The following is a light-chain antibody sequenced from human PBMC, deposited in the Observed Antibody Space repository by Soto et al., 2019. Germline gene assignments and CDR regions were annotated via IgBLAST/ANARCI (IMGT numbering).Light chain of an antibody. CDR2: AAS. V-gene: IGKV1-39*01. CDR3: QQSYSSPHT. CDR1: QSISSY. J-gene: IGKJ1*01. Sequence: DIQMTQSPSSLSASVGDRVTITCRASQSISSYLNWYQQKPGKAPKFLIYAASNLQSGVPSRFSGSGSGTDFTLTISSLQPEDFATYYCQQSYSSPHTFGQGTKVDI.